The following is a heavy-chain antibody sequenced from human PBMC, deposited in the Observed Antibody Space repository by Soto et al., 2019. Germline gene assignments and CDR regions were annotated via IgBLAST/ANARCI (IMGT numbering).Heavy chain of an antibody. J-gene: IGHJ4*02. CDR1: GFSLSTSEVG. V-gene: IGHV2-5*02. CDR2: IYWDDDK. CDR3: AHRLMTPSFGY. D-gene: IGHD2-8*01. Sequence: QITLKESGPTLVKPTQTLTLTCTFSGFSLSTSEVGVGWIRQPPGKALEWLALIYWDDDKHYSPSLKSRLTITKDNSKNPVFLTITSMDPLDTATYYYAHRLMTPSFGYWGQGTLETDCS.